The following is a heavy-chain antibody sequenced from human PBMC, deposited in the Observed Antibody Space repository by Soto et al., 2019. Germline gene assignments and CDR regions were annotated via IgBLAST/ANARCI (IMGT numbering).Heavy chain of an antibody. V-gene: IGHV4-59*01. CDR1: GGSISSYY. CDR2: IYYSGST. D-gene: IGHD4-17*01. Sequence: PSETLSLTCTVSGGSISSYYWSWIRQPPGKGLEWIGYIYYSGSTNYNPSLKSRVTISVDTSKNQFSLKLSSVTAADTAVYYCARTTVTTSGRYYYYYGMDVWGQGTTVTVS. J-gene: IGHJ6*02. CDR3: ARTTVTTSGRYYYYYGMDV.